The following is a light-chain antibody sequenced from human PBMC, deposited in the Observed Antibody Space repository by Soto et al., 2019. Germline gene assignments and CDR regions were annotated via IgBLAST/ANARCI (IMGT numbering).Light chain of an antibody. CDR3: QQYGSSPIT. V-gene: IGKV3-20*01. CDR1: QSVSSSY. J-gene: IGKJ3*01. Sequence: IGLTQSPGTLSLSPGERATLSCRASQSVSSSYLAWYQQKPGQAPRLLIYGASSRATGIPDRFSGSGSGTDFTLTISRLEPEDFAVYYCQQYGSSPITFGPGTKVDIK. CDR2: GAS.